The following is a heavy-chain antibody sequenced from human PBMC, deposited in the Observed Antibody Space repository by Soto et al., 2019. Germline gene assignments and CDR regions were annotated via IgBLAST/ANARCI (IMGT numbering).Heavy chain of an antibody. Sequence: QVQLVESGGGVVQPGRSLRLSCAASGFTFSSYGMHWVRQAPGKGLEWVAVIWYDGSNKYYADSVKGRFTISRDNSKNTLDLQMNSLRAEDTAVYYCARDRHGLPDYWGQGTLVTVSS. CDR1: GFTFSSYG. J-gene: IGHJ4*02. CDR3: ARDRHGLPDY. D-gene: IGHD4-17*01. CDR2: IWYDGSNK. V-gene: IGHV3-33*01.